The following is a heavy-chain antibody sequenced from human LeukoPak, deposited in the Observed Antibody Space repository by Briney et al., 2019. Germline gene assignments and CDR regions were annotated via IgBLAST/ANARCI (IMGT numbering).Heavy chain of an antibody. CDR3: ARERYYDSSGYYSDY. CDR1: GGSFSGYY. J-gene: IGHJ4*02. CDR2: IYYSGST. Sequence: PSETLSLTCAVYGGSFSGYYWSWIRQPPGKGKEWIGSIYYSGSTYYNPSLKSRVTISVDTSKNQFSLKLSSVTAADTAVYYCARERYYDSSGYYSDYWGQGTLVTVSS. V-gene: IGHV4-34*01. D-gene: IGHD3-22*01.